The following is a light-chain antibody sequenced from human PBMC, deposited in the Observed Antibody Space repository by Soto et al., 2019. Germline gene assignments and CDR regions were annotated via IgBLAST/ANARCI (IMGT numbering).Light chain of an antibody. Sequence: QSALTQPPSASGSPGQSVTISCTGSTSDVGGYEYVSWYQQHPGKAPKLMIYEVSKRPSGVPDHFSGSKSGNTASLTVSGLQAEDEADYYCSSYAGSNNVVFGGGTKLTVL. CDR3: SSYAGSNNVV. J-gene: IGLJ3*02. V-gene: IGLV2-8*01. CDR2: EVS. CDR1: TSDVGGYEY.